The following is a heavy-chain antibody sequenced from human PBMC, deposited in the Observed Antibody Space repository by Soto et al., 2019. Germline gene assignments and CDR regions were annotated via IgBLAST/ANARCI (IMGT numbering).Heavy chain of an antibody. CDR1: GGTFSSYA. Sequence: GASVKVSCKASGGTFSSYAISWVRQAPGQGLESMGGIIPIFGTANYAQKFQGRVTITADESTITAYMELSSLKSEDTAVCYCATSAGSHLVWFGELFTLWCGMDGRGKGTTVTVSS. CDR3: ATSAGSHLVWFGELFTLWCGMDG. J-gene: IGHJ6*04. CDR2: IIPIFGTA. D-gene: IGHD3-10*01. V-gene: IGHV1-69*13.